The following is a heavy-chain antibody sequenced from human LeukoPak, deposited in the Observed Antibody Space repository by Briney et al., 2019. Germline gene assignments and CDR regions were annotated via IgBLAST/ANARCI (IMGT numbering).Heavy chain of an antibody. CDR2: INHSGST. J-gene: IGHJ6*03. CDR1: DGSFTDYH. V-gene: IGHV4-34*01. D-gene: IGHD6-6*01. CDR3: ARATEGYSSSVVYMDV. Sequence: SETLSLTCAVYDGSFTDYHWTWIRQPPGKGLEWIGEINHSGSTRYSPSLKSRVTISVDTPKNQFSLKLSSVTAANTAVYYCARATEGYSSSVVYMDVWGKGTTVTVSS.